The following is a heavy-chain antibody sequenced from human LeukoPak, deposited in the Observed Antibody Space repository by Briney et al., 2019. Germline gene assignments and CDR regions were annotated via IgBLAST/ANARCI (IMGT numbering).Heavy chain of an antibody. CDR3: ARDRWPIAALTGDAFDI. D-gene: IGHD6-13*01. V-gene: IGHV4-38-2*02. CDR2: IYHSGST. Sequence: SETLSLTCAVSGYSISSGYYWGWIRQPLGKGLEWIGSIYHSGSTYYNPSLKSRVTISVDTSKNQFSLKLSSVTAADTAVYYCARDRWPIAALTGDAFDIWGQGAMVTVSS. CDR1: GYSISSGYY. J-gene: IGHJ3*02.